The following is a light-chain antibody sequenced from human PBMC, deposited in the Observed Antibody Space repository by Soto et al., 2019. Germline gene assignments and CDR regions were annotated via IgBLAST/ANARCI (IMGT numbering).Light chain of an antibody. V-gene: IGKV3-11*01. CDR3: QQCNNWPQWT. J-gene: IGKJ1*01. CDR1: QSVGTF. CDR2: DAS. Sequence: EIVLTQSPSTLSLYPGERATLSCRASQSVGTFFAWYQQKPGQAPRLLIYDASSRATGIPPRFSGSGSGTDFTLTISSLEPEDFAVYYCQQCNNWPQWTFGQGTKVAIK.